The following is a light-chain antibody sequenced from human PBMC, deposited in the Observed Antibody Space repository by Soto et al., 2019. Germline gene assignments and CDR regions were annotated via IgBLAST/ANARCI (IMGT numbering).Light chain of an antibody. CDR2: DAS. J-gene: IGKJ1*01. V-gene: IGKV3-11*01. CDR1: QSISSY. CDR3: HQRSNWL. Sequence: EFVLTQSPAALSLSPGERATLSCRASQSISSYLAWYQQKPGQAPRLLIYDASNRATGIPARFSGSGSGTDFTLTISSLEPEDFGVYYCHQRSNWLFGHGTKVEIK.